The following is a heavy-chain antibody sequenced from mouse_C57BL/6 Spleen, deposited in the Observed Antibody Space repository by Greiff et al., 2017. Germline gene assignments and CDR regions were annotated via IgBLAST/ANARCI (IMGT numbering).Heavy chain of an antibody. V-gene: IGHV1-55*01. CDR3: AREGLGRNFDY. Sequence: QVQLQQPGAELVKPGASVKMSCKASGYPFTSYWITWVKQRPGQGLEWIGDIYPGSGSTNYNEKFKSKATLTVDTSYSTSYMQISSLTSEDSAVYYCAREGLGRNFDYWGQGTTLTVSS. J-gene: IGHJ2*01. CDR2: IYPGSGST. D-gene: IGHD4-1*01. CDR1: GYPFTSYW.